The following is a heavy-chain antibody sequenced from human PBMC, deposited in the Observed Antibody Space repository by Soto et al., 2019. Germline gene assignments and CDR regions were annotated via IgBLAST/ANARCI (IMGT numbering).Heavy chain of an antibody. CDR2: IYYSGST. Sequence: QVQLQESGPGLVKPSETPSLTCTVSGGSIDTYYWSWIRQPPGKGLEWIGYIYYSGSTNYNPSLKSRVTMSVDTSKNQFSLKLSSVTAADTAVYYCARDSRLGFPDYWGQGTLVTVSS. CDR1: GGSIDTYY. V-gene: IGHV4-59*01. CDR3: ARDSRLGFPDY. D-gene: IGHD3-16*01. J-gene: IGHJ4*02.